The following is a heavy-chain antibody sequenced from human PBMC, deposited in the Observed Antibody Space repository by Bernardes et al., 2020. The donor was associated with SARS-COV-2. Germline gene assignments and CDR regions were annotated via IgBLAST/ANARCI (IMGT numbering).Heavy chain of an antibody. Sequence: SETLSLTCTVSGASISSSDYYWAWLLQPPGKGLEWIGTIYYSGNTYFNPSLKSPVTMSVAKNQFSLKLTSVTAADTAVYYCARLEKLVTYYWGQGTLVTVSS. J-gene: IGHJ4*02. V-gene: IGHV4-39*01. D-gene: IGHD3-9*01. CDR2: IYYSGNT. CDR3: ARLEKLVTYY. CDR1: GASISSSDYY.